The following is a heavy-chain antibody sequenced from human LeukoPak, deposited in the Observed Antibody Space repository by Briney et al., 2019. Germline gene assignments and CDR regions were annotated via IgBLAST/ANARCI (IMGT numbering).Heavy chain of an antibody. CDR3: AKEARSGWFFDY. D-gene: IGHD6-19*01. J-gene: IGHJ4*02. CDR1: GFTFDDYA. Sequence: PGGSLRLSCAASGFTFDDYAMHWVRQAPGKGLEWVSGISWNSGSIGYADSVKGRFTISRDNAKNSLYLQMNSLRAEDTALYYCAKEARSGWFFDYWGQGTLVTVSS. V-gene: IGHV3-9*01. CDR2: ISWNSGSI.